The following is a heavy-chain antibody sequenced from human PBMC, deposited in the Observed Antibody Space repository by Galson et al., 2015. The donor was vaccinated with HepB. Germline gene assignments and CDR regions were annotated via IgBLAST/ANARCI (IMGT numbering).Heavy chain of an antibody. V-gene: IGHV3-48*04. J-gene: IGHJ4*02. Sequence: SLRLSCAASGFTFSSYSMNWVRQAPGKGLEWVSYISSSSSTIYYADSVKGRFTISRDNAKNSLYLQMNSLRAEDTAVYYCARGIWGYNLPFDYWGQGTLVTVSS. CDR2: ISSSSSTI. CDR3: ARGIWGYNLPFDY. D-gene: IGHD5-24*01. CDR1: GFTFSSYS.